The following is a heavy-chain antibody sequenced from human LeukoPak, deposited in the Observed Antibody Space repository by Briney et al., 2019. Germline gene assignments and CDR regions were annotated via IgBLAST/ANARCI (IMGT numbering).Heavy chain of an antibody. Sequence: GSSVKVSCKASGGTFSSYAISWVRQAPGQGLEWMGGIIPIFGTANYAQKFQGRVTITADESTSTAYMELISLRSEDTAVYYCARGSYYDSSGYYSGFDYWGQGTLVTVSS. CDR3: ARGSYYDSSGYYSGFDY. V-gene: IGHV1-69*01. D-gene: IGHD3-22*01. CDR2: IIPIFGTA. CDR1: GGTFSSYA. J-gene: IGHJ4*02.